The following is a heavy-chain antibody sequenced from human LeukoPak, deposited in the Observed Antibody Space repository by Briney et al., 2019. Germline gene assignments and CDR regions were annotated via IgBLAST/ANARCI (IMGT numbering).Heavy chain of an antibody. CDR1: GFSFSDYW. CDR3: AREGSSYAPSGPFYFDY. D-gene: IGHD1-26*01. V-gene: IGHV3-7*01. Sequence: GGSLRLSCAASGFSFSDYWMSWVRQAPGKGLEWVANVKPDGSEKDYVDSVKGRFTISRDNARNSLYLQMDSLRAEDTAVYYCAREGSSYAPSGPFYFDYWGQGTLVTVSS. CDR2: VKPDGSEK. J-gene: IGHJ4*02.